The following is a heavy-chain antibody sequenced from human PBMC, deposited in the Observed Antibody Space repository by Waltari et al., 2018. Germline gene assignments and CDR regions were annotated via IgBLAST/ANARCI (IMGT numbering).Heavy chain of an antibody. CDR2: INPDRGGT. J-gene: IGHJ5*02. V-gene: IGHV1-2*02. Sequence: QVQLVQSGAEVKKPGASVKVSCKASGYTFTGYYMHWVRQAPGQGLEWIGRINPDRGGTNYAQKFQGRVTMTRDTSISTAYMELSRLRSDDTAVYYCARHPMAAAGTIWFDPWGQGTLVTVSS. CDR1: GYTFTGYY. CDR3: ARHPMAAAGTIWFDP. D-gene: IGHD6-13*01.